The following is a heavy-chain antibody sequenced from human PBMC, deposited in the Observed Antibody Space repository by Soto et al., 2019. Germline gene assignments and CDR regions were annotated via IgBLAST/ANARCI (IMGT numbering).Heavy chain of an antibody. D-gene: IGHD5-18*01. Sequence: GGSLRLSCAASGFTFSVYAMHWVRQAPGKGLEWVAVISYDGSNKYYADSVKGRFTISRDNSKNTLYLQMNSLRPEDTAVYYCAKEGEKSGYGAISENYMDVWGKGTTVTVSS. CDR1: GFTFSVYA. CDR2: ISYDGSNK. V-gene: IGHV3-30*18. J-gene: IGHJ6*03. CDR3: AKEGEKSGYGAISENYMDV.